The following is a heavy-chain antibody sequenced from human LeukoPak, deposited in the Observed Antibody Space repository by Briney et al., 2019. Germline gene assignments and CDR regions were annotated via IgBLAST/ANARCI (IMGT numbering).Heavy chain of an antibody. J-gene: IGHJ4*02. V-gene: IGHV4-34*01. Sequence: PSETLSLTCAVYGGSFSGYYWSWIRQPPGKGLEWIGEINHSGSTNYNPSLKSRVTISVDTSKNQFSLKLSSVTAADTAVYYCASSTIAVAGILHYWGQGTLVTVSS. D-gene: IGHD6-19*01. CDR3: ASSTIAVAGILHY. CDR1: GGSFSGYY. CDR2: INHSGST.